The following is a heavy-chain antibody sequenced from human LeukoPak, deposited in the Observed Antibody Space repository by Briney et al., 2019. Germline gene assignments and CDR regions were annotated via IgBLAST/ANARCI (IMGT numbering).Heavy chain of an antibody. J-gene: IGHJ3*01. CDR1: GGTFSSYA. D-gene: IGHD6-13*01. Sequence: SVKVSCKATGGTFSSYAISWVRQALGQGLEWMGRIIPILGIANYAQKFQGRVTITADKSTSTAYMELSSLRSEDTAVYYCARDSSIAAAASDWGQGTMVTVSS. V-gene: IGHV1-69*04. CDR3: ARDSSIAAAASD. CDR2: IIPILGIA.